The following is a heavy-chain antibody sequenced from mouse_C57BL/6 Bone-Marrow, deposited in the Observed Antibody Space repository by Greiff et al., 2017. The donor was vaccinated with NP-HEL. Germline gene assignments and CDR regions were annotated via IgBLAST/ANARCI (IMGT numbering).Heavy chain of an antibody. CDR3: ARDFITTVVAKGFAY. J-gene: IGHJ3*01. Sequence: VQLQQPGAELVKPGASVKLSCKASGYTFTSYWMHWVKQRPGQGLEWIGMIHPNSGSTNYNEKFKSKATLTVDKSSSTAYMQLSSLTSEDSAVYYCARDFITTVVAKGFAYWGQGTLVTVSA. CDR1: GYTFTSYW. D-gene: IGHD1-1*01. CDR2: IHPNSGST. V-gene: IGHV1-64*01.